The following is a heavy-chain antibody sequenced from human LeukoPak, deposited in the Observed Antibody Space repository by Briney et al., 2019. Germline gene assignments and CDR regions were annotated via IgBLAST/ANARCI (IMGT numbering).Heavy chain of an antibody. D-gene: IGHD6-13*01. J-gene: IGHJ4*02. CDR3: TRHLDGIAAYDY. V-gene: IGHV3-73*01. CDR1: GFTFSGCA. CDR2: IGSKAFNYAA. Sequence: GGSLRLSCAASGFTFSGCAVHWVRQAPGKGLEWVGRIGSKAFNYAAVYAASVEGRFTISRDDSKYTAFLQMNSLKTEDTAVYYCTRHLDGIAAYDYWGQGSLVTVSS.